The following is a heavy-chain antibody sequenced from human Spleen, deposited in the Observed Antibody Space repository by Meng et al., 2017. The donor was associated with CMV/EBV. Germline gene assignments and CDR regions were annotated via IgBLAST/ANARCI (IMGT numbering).Heavy chain of an antibody. V-gene: IGHV3-30*03. J-gene: IGHJ4*02. CDR2: ILSDGRNK. CDR1: GFTFSSYW. Sequence: GGSLRLSCAASGFTFSSYWMSWVRQAPGKGLEWVAVILSDGRNKYYADSVKGRFTISRDDSKGTLYLQLNNLRAEDTALYYCARESEVGLALDYWGRGALVTVSS. D-gene: IGHD1-26*01. CDR3: ARESEVGLALDY.